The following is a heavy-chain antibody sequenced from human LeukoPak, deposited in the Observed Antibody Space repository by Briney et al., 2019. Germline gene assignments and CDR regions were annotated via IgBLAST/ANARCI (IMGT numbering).Heavy chain of an antibody. CDR2: INLDGSEK. CDR3: ARLVTGRVVDY. CDR1: GFTFSSYS. Sequence: GGSLRLSCAASGFTFSSYSMNWVRQAPGKGLEWVANINLDGSEKDYVDSVKGRFTISRDDAKNSLYLQMNSLRAEDTAVYYCARLVTGRVVDYWGQGTLVTVSS. V-gene: IGHV3-7*01. D-gene: IGHD1-14*01. J-gene: IGHJ4*02.